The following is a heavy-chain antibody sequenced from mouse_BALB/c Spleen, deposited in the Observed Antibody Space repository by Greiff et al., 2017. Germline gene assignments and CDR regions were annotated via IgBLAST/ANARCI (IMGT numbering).Heavy chain of an antibody. V-gene: IGHV1-4*01. CDR1: GYTFTSYT. CDR3: ARSYYGNYGDAMDY. CDR2: INPSSGYT. J-gene: IGHJ4*01. D-gene: IGHD2-10*01. Sequence: VQLVESGAELARPGASVKMSCKASGYTFTSYTMHWVKQRPGQGLEWIGYINPSSGYTNYNQKFKDKATLTADKSSSTAYMQLSSLTSEDSAVYYCARSYYGNYGDAMDYWGQGTSVTVSS.